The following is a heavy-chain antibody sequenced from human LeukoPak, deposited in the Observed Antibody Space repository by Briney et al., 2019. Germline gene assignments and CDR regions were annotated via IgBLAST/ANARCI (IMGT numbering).Heavy chain of an antibody. J-gene: IGHJ4*02. D-gene: IGHD3-22*01. V-gene: IGHV5-51*01. CDR2: IYPGDSDT. CDR3: ASGLPYYYDSSGGYHDY. CDR1: GYSFTSYW. Sequence: GESLKISCQGSGYSFTSYWIGWVRQMPGKGLEWMGIIYPGDSDTRYSPSFQGQVTISADKSISTAYLQWSSLKASDTAMYYCASGLPYYYDSSGGYHDYWGQGTLVTVSS.